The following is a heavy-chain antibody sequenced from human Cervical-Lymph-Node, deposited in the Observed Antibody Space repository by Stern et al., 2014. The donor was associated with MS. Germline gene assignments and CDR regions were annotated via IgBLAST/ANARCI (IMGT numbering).Heavy chain of an antibody. CDR3: AKDSGAVADTLDY. Sequence: VQLVQSGGDLAQPVGSLRLSCATSGFTFGSFAMSWVRQAPGKGLEWISAISGNGGSTNYADSVKGRFTISRDNSKNTLYLQMNSLRAEDTAVYYCAKDSGAVADTLDYWGQGTLVTVSS. J-gene: IGHJ4*02. CDR2: ISGNGGST. CDR1: GFTFGSFA. D-gene: IGHD6-19*01. V-gene: IGHV3-23*04.